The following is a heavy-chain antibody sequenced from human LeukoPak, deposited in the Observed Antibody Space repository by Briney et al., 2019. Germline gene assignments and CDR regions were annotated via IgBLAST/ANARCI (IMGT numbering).Heavy chain of an antibody. CDR1: GGSISSGGYY. Sequence: SQTLSLTCTVSGGSISSGGYYWSWIRQHPGKGLEWIGYIYYSGSTYYNPSLKSRVTISVDTSKNQFSLKLSSVTAADTAVYYCARGHENYYYGMDVWGQGTTVTDSS. V-gene: IGHV4-31*03. J-gene: IGHJ6*02. CDR3: ARGHENYYYGMDV. CDR2: IYYSGST.